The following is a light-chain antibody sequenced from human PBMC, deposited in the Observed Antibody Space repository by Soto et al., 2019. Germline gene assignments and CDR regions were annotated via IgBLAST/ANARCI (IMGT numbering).Light chain of an antibody. CDR2: KAS. CDR1: QSISSW. CDR3: QQYNTYPLT. Sequence: DIQMTQSPSTLSASVGDRVTITCRASQSISSWLAWYQQKPGKARNLLIYKASSLESGVPSRFSGSGSGTEFTITISSLQPDDFATYYCQQYNTYPLTFGGGTKVEIK. J-gene: IGKJ4*01. V-gene: IGKV1-5*03.